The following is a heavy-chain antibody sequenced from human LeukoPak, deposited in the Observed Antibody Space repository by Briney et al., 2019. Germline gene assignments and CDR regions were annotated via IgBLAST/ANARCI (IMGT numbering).Heavy chain of an antibody. CDR2: IYYTGST. V-gene: IGHV4-59*08. Sequence: SETLSLTCTVSGGSISSYYWSWIRQPPGKGLEWIGYIYYTGSTNYNPSLKSRVTISVDTSKNQFSLKLSSVTVADTAVYYCARRSVVTAINFDAFDIWGQGTMVTVSS. CDR3: ARRSVVTAINFDAFDI. J-gene: IGHJ3*02. CDR1: GGSISSYY. D-gene: IGHD2-21*02.